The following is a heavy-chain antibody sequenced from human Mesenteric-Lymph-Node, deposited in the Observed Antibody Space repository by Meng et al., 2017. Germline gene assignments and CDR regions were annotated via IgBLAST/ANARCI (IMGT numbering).Heavy chain of an antibody. D-gene: IGHD3-10*01. CDR2: ISGSGGST. V-gene: IGHV3-23*01. CDR1: GFTFSSYA. CDR3: ARDYYGSGRTDAFDI. J-gene: IGHJ3*02. Sequence: GESLKISCAASGFTFSSYAMSWVRQAPGKGLEWVSAISGSGGSTYYADSVKGRFTISRDNAKNSLYLQMNSLRAEDTAVYYCARDYYGSGRTDAFDIWGQGTMVTVSS.